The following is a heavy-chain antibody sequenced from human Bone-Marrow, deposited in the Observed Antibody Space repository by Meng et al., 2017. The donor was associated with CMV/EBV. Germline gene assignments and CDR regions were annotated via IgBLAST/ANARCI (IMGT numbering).Heavy chain of an antibody. Sequence: SGFTFSSYSMNGVRQAPGNGLEWVSSISISSSYIYYADSVKGRFTISSDNAKNSLYLQMNSLRAEETAVYYCARELRGEYSNWFDPWGQGTLVTVSS. CDR1: GFTFSSYS. D-gene: IGHD3-16*01. V-gene: IGHV3-21*01. CDR3: ARELRGEYSNWFDP. CDR2: ISISSSYI. J-gene: IGHJ5*02.